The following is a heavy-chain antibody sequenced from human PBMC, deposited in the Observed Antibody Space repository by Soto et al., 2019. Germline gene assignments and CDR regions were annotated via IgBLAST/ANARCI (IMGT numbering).Heavy chain of an antibody. V-gene: IGHV4-59*01. CDR3: ATTSDSSGWYRRNYYGMDV. CDR2: IYYSGST. CDR1: GGSISSYY. D-gene: IGHD6-19*01. J-gene: IGHJ6*02. Sequence: SETLSLTCTVSGGSISSYYWSWIRQPPGKGLEWIGYIYYSGSTNYNPSLRSRVTISVDTSKNQFSLKLSSVTAADTAVYYCATTSDSSGWYRRNYYGMDVWGQGTTVTVSS.